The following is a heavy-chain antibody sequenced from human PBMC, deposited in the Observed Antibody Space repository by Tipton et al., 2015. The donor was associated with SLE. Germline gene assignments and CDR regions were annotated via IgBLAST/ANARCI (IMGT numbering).Heavy chain of an antibody. CDR1: GGSISSYY. D-gene: IGHD3-22*01. J-gene: IGHJ4*02. V-gene: IGHV4-59*06. CDR3: ARVVAERLGLDF. Sequence: TLSLTCTVSGGSISSYYWSWIRQHPGKGLEWIGYIYYSGSTYYNPSLKSRVTISVDTSKNQFSLKLSSVTAADTAVYFCARVVAERLGLDFWGQGTLVTVSS. CDR2: IYYSGST.